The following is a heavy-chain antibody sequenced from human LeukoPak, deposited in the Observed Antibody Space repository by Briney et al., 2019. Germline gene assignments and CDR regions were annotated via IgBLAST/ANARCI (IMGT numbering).Heavy chain of an antibody. J-gene: IGHJ5*02. D-gene: IGHD5-18*01. CDR2: ISSGSSYI. CDR1: GFTFSSYN. Sequence: GGSLRLSCAASGFTFSSYNMNWVRQAPGKGLEWVSSISSGSSYIHYADSVKGRFTISRDNAKNSLYLQMNSLRAEDTAVYYCARENNKMDTAPWFDPWGQGTLVTVSS. CDR3: ARENNKMDTAPWFDP. V-gene: IGHV3-21*01.